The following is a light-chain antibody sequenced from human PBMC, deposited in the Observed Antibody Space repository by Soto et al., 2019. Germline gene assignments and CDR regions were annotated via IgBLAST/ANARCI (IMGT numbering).Light chain of an antibody. V-gene: IGKV3D-20*01. CDR3: QQYSSSLWT. CDR1: QSVDSSY. Sequence: EIVLTQSPDTLSLTPGERAARSCGASQSVDSSYVAWYQQKPGLAPRLLMFDASSRANGIPDRFRSSGSGIGFTLTISSLEPEDFAVYYCQQYSSSLWTFGQGTKVDIK. CDR2: DAS. J-gene: IGKJ1*01.